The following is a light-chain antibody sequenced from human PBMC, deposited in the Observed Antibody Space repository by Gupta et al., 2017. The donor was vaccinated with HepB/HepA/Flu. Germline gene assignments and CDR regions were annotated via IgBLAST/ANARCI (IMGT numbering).Light chain of an antibody. V-gene: IGLV2-14*03. J-gene: IGLJ3*02. CDR2: DVS. CDR1: INAVCGYSH. CDR3: SSYKSRLTYWE. Sequence: QSALTQPASVSASPGQSITISCTGTINAVCGYSHVSWYQQKPGKVPNRIMDDVSNRPSGVSNRFSGSKAGKTASLTISGVQAEDEADDYCSSYKSRLTYWEFGGGTKLTVL.